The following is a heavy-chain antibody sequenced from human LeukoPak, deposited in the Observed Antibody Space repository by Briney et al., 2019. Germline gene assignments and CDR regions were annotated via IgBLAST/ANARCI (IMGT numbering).Heavy chain of an antibody. V-gene: IGHV3-48*03. Sequence: QPGGSLRLSCAASGFTFSSYEMNWVRQAPGKGLEWVSSSGSTIYYADSVKGRFTISRDNAKNSLYLQMNSLRAEDTAVYYCAELGITMIGGVWGKGTTVTISS. D-gene: IGHD3-10*02. CDR3: AELGITMIGGV. J-gene: IGHJ6*04. CDR2: SSGSTI. CDR1: GFTFSSYE.